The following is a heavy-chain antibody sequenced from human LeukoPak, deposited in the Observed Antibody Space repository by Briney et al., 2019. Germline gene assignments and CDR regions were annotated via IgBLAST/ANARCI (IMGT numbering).Heavy chain of an antibody. V-gene: IGHV1-46*01. CDR1: GYTFTSYY. CDR3: ARVPRNDYGDYLGWYFDL. Sequence: ASVKVSCKASGYTFTSYYMHWVRQAPGQGLESMGIINPSGGSTSYAQKFQGRVTMTRDTSTSTVYMELSSLRSEDTAVYYCARVPRNDYGDYLGWYFDLWGRGTLVTVSS. D-gene: IGHD4-17*01. CDR2: INPSGGST. J-gene: IGHJ2*01.